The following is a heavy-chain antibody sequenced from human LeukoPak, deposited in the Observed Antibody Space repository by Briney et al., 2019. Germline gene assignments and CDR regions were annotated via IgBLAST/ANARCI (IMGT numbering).Heavy chain of an antibody. CDR2: ISDIGSI. Sequence: TETLSLTCTASGGSISSYYWSWIRQPPGKGLEWIAYISDIGSINYNPSLKSRVTISLDTSKNQFSLKLSSVTAADTAVYYCAGHHPRNTVDFWGQGTLVTVSS. CDR3: AGHHPRNTVDF. D-gene: IGHD2/OR15-2a*01. J-gene: IGHJ4*02. V-gene: IGHV4-59*08. CDR1: GGSISSYY.